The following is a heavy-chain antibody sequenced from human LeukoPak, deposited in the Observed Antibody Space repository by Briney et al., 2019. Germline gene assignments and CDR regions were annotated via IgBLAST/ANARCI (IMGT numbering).Heavy chain of an antibody. CDR2: ISYNSDTI. J-gene: IGHJ2*01. CDR3: AKDYCGGDCYSGWYFDL. Sequence: QPGRSLRLSCAASGFTFDDYSMHWVRQAPGKGLEWVSGISYNSDTIAYAASVKGRLTISRDNAKNSLYLQMNRLRAEDTAVYYCAKDYCGGDCYSGWYFDLWGRGTLVTVSS. CDR1: GFTFDDYS. D-gene: IGHD2-21*02. V-gene: IGHV3-9*01.